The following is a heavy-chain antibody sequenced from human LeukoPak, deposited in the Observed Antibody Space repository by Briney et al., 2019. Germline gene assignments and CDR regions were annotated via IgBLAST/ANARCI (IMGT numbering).Heavy chain of an antibody. D-gene: IGHD2-2*02. CDR2: IYYSGST. CDR1: GGSISSSSYY. CDR3: ARAAAIDAFDI. Sequence: SETLSLTCTVSGGSISSSSYYWGWIRQPPGKGLEWIGSIYYSGSTYHNPSLKSRVTISVDTSKDQFSLKLSSVTAADTAVYYCARAAAIDAFDIWGQGTMVTVSS. V-gene: IGHV4-39*01. J-gene: IGHJ3*02.